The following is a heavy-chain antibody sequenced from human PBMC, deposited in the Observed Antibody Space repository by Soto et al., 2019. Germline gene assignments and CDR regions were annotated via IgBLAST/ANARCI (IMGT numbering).Heavy chain of an antibody. Sequence: EVQLLESGGGLVQPGGSLRLSCAASGFTFSSYAMSWVRQAPGKGLEWVSAISGSGGSTYYADSVKGRFTISRDNSKNTLYLQMNSLRAEDTAVYYCAKDGDVLPYRSGYDIDSGGFDYWGQGTLVTVSS. J-gene: IGHJ4*02. V-gene: IGHV3-23*01. CDR2: ISGSGGST. CDR3: AKDGDVLPYRSGYDIDSGGFDY. D-gene: IGHD5-12*01. CDR1: GFTFSSYA.